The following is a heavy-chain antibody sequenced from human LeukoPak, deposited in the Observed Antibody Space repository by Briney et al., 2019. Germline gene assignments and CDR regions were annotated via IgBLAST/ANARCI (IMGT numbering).Heavy chain of an antibody. Sequence: ASVKVSCKASGCTFSSYAISWVRQAPGQGLEWMGWINPNSGGTNYAQKFQGRVTMTRDTSISTAYMELSRLRSDDTAVYYCARDRRGSFWSGYPMYYFDYWGQGTLVTVSS. CDR3: ARDRRGSFWSGYPMYYFDY. J-gene: IGHJ4*02. CDR2: INPNSGGT. D-gene: IGHD3-3*01. CDR1: GCTFSSYA. V-gene: IGHV1-2*02.